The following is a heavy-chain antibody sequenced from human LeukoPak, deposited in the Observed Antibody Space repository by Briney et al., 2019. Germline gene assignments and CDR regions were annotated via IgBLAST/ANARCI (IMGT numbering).Heavy chain of an antibody. Sequence: SETLSLTCAVSGGSISSNNWWGWVRQPPGKGLEWIGEIYHSGSPNYNPSLKSRVTISVDKSRNHFSLNLGSVTAADTAVYYCARVTYSKAFDYWGQGTLVTVSS. CDR3: ARVTYSKAFDY. CDR2: IYHSGSP. J-gene: IGHJ4*02. CDR1: GGSISSNNW. D-gene: IGHD4-11*01. V-gene: IGHV4-4*02.